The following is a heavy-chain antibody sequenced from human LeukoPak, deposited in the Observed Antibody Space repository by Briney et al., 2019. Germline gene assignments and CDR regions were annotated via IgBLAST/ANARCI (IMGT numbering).Heavy chain of an antibody. Sequence: GGSLRLSCAASGFTFSSYGMHWVRQAPGKGLEWVAVISYDGSNKYYADSVKGRFTISRDNSKNTLYLQMNSLRAEDTAVYYCAKISSGPTGYRGQGTLVTVSS. J-gene: IGHJ4*02. V-gene: IGHV3-30*18. CDR2: ISYDGSNK. CDR3: AKISSGPTGY. D-gene: IGHD6-19*01. CDR1: GFTFSSYG.